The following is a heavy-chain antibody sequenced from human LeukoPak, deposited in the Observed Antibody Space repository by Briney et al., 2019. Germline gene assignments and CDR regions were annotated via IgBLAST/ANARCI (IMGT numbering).Heavy chain of an antibody. CDR1: GFTVSSNY. CDR2: IYSGGTT. V-gene: IGHV3-53*01. CDR3: ATKGQLWLPIDY. Sequence: GGSLRLSCAASGFTVSSNYMSWVRQAPGKGLEWVSVIYSGGTTYYADSVKGRFTISRDNSKNTLYLQMNSLRAEDTAVYYCATKGQLWLPIDYWGQGTLVTVSS. D-gene: IGHD5-18*01. J-gene: IGHJ4*02.